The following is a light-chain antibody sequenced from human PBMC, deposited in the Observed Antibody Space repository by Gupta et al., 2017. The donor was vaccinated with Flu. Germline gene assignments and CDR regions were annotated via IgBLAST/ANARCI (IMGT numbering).Light chain of an antibody. CDR2: RAS. Sequence: DIQMTQSPSTLSASVGDRVTITCRASQSINNWLAWYQQKPGKAPKLQIYRASSLQSGVPSRFSGSGSGTEFSLTISSLQPDDFAIYYCHQYNSYSPETFGQGTKLEIK. CDR3: HQYNSYSPET. V-gene: IGKV1-5*03. J-gene: IGKJ2*01. CDR1: QSINNW.